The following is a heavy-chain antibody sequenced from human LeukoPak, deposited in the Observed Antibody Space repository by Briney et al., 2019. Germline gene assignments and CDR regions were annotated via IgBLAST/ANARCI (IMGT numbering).Heavy chain of an antibody. Sequence: GGSLRLSCAASGFTFDDYAMHWVRQAPGKGLKWVSVIYSGGSTYYADSVKGRFTISRDNSKNTLYLQMNSLRAEDTAVYYCARGLQKRGVRSDAFDIWGQGTMVTVSS. J-gene: IGHJ3*02. CDR3: ARGLQKRGVRSDAFDI. CDR1: GFTFDDYA. V-gene: IGHV3-53*01. CDR2: IYSGGST. D-gene: IGHD1-1*01.